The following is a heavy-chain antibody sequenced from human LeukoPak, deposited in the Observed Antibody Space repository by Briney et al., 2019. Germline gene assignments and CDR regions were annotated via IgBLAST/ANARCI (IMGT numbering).Heavy chain of an antibody. Sequence: GGSLRLSCAASGFTFSSYSMNWVRQAPGKGLEWVSSISNSSSYIYYADSVKGRFTISRDNAKNSLYPQMNSLRAEDTAVYYCARNSGSYYFLDYWGQGTLVTVSS. CDR1: GFTFSSYS. V-gene: IGHV3-21*01. CDR3: ARNSGSYYFLDY. J-gene: IGHJ4*02. D-gene: IGHD1-26*01. CDR2: ISNSSSYI.